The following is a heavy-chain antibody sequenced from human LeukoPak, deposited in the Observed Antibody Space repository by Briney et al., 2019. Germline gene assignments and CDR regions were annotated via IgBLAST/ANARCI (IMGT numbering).Heavy chain of an antibody. CDR2: ISYDGSNK. CDR3: ARVLVRGVIITPLDY. V-gene: IGHV3-30-3*01. D-gene: IGHD3-10*01. Sequence: GGSLRLSCAASGFTFSSYAVHWVRQAPGKGLEWVAVISYDGSNKYYADSVKGRFTISRDNSKNTLYLQMNSLRAEDTAVYYCARVLVRGVIITPLDYWGQGALVTVSS. J-gene: IGHJ4*02. CDR1: GFTFSSYA.